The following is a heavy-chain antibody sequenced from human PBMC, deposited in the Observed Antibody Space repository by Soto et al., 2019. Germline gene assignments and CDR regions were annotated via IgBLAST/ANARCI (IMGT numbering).Heavy chain of an antibody. CDR3: AKAQPDIVLVPAAMGGGDYYYYYGMDV. CDR2: ISYDGSNK. Sequence: PGGSLRLSCAASGFTFSSYGMHWVRQAPGKGLEWVAVISYDGSNKYYADSVKGRFTISRGNSKNTLYLQMNSLRAEDTAVYYCAKAQPDIVLVPAAMGGGDYYYYYGMDVWGQGTTVTVSS. J-gene: IGHJ6*02. D-gene: IGHD2-2*01. V-gene: IGHV3-30*18. CDR1: GFTFSSYG.